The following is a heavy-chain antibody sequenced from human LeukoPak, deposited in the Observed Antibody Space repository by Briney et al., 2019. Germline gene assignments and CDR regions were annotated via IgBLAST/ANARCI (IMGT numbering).Heavy chain of an antibody. CDR2: ISSSSSYT. CDR1: GFTFSDYY. V-gene: IGHV3-11*06. J-gene: IGHJ6*02. Sequence: KPGGSLRLSCAASGFTFSDYYMSWVRQAPGKGLEWVSYISSSSSYTNYADSVKGRFTISRDNAKNSLYLQMNSLRAEDTAVYYCARVVRNYYDSSGYYWPGGYYYGMDVWGQGTTVTVSS. D-gene: IGHD3-22*01. CDR3: ARVVRNYYDSSGYYWPGGYYYGMDV.